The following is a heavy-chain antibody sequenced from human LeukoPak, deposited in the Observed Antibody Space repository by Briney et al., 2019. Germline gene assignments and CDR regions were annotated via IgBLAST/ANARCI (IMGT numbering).Heavy chain of an antibody. V-gene: IGHV4-34*01. Sequence: KPSETLSLTCAVYGWSFNDHYWNWIRQPPGKGLEWIGEINARGDTNFNPSLKSRVTISVDTSKNQFSLTLTSMIAADTAVYYCARGQVPAARGYNWFDPWGQGTLVTVSS. CDR3: ARGQVPAARGYNWFDP. CDR1: GWSFNDHY. J-gene: IGHJ5*02. D-gene: IGHD2-2*01. CDR2: INARGDT.